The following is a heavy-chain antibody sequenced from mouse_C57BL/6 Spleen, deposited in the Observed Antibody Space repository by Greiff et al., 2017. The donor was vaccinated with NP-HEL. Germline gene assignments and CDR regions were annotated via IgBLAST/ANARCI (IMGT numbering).Heavy chain of an antibody. D-gene: IGHD2-14*01. CDR2: IDPEDGET. V-gene: IGHV14-2*01. Sequence: VQLQQSGAELVKPGASVKLSCTASGFNIKDYYMHWVKQRTEQGLEWIGRIDPEDGETKYVPKFQGKATIEADTSSNTAYLQLSSLTSEDTAVYYCARHSKGYDWYFDVWGTGTTVTVSS. CDR3: ARHSKGYDWYFDV. J-gene: IGHJ1*03. CDR1: GFNIKDYY.